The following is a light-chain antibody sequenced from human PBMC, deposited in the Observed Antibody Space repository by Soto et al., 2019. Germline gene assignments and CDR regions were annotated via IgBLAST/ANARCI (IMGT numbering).Light chain of an antibody. J-gene: IGLJ2*01. Sequence: QSALTQPASVSGSHGQSITLSCTGTSSDVGGYNYVSWYQQHPGKAPKRMIYEVSNRPSGVSDRFSGSKSGNTASLTITGLQAEDEGDYYCGSYASSGSVVFGGVTKLTVL. CDR2: EVS. V-gene: IGLV2-14*01. CDR1: SSDVGGYNY. CDR3: GSYASSGSVV.